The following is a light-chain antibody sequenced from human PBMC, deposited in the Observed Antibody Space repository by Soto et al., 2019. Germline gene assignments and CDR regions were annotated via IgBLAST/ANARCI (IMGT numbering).Light chain of an antibody. CDR3: CSYAGSSFVV. Sequence: QSALTQPASVSGSPGQSITISCTGTSSDVGSYNLGSWYQQHPGKAPKLMIYEGSKRPSGVSNRFSGSKSGNTASLTISGLAAEDQADYYCCSYAGSSFVVFGRGTKVTVL. J-gene: IGLJ2*01. CDR1: SSDVGSYNL. CDR2: EGS. V-gene: IGLV2-23*01.